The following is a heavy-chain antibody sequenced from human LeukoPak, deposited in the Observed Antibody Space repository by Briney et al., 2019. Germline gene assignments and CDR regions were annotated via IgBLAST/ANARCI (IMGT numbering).Heavy chain of an antibody. CDR3: AKGVSLAIPATRAFDY. J-gene: IGHJ4*02. D-gene: IGHD1-14*01. Sequence: GGSLRLSRAASGFRFSTYAMSWVRQAPGKGLEWVSIISNSGDGTYYADSVKGRFTISRDNSQNTLYPQMSSLRAEDTAVYYCAKGVSLAIPATRAFDYWGQGTLVTVSS. V-gene: IGHV3-23*01. CDR1: GFRFSTYA. CDR2: ISNSGDGT.